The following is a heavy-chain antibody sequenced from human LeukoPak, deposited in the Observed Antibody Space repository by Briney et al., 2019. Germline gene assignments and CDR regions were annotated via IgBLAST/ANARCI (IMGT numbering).Heavy chain of an antibody. CDR2: IFTSGST. CDR1: GGSISSGDYY. J-gene: IGHJ6*03. V-gene: IGHV4-61*02. D-gene: IGHD3-10*01. CDR3: ARHTPPPYYYGSGYYMDV. Sequence: SETLALTCTVSGGSISSGDYYYSWIRQPAGKGLEWIGRIFTSGSTNYNPSLKSRVTISVDTSKNQFSLKLSSVTAADTAVYYCARHTPPPYYYGSGYYMDVWGKGTTVTVSS.